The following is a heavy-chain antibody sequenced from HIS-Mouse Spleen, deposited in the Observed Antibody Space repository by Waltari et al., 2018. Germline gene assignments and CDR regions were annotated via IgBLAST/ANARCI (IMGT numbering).Heavy chain of an antibody. D-gene: IGHD6-19*01. J-gene: IGHJ4*02. CDR3: AKASSGWLDY. CDR2: ISYDGSNK. V-gene: IGHV3-30*18. CDR1: GFTRSSYG. Sequence: QVHQVESGGGLVHPARSLRVAWSASGFTRSSYGMHWVRQAPGKGLEWVAVISYDGSNKYYADSVKGRFSISRDNSKNTLYLQMNSLRAEDTAVYYCAKASSGWLDYWGQGTLVTVSS.